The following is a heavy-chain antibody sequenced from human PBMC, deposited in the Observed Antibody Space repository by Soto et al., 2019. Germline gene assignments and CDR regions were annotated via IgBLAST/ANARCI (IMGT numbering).Heavy chain of an antibody. CDR1: GGSISSYY. CDR2: IYYSGST. J-gene: IGHJ6*02. CDR3: AAALGARSYYYYGMDV. Sequence: SETLSLTCTVSGGSISSYYWSWIRQPPGKGLEWIGYIYYSGSTNYNPSLKSRVTISVDTSKNQFSLKLSSVTAAGTAVYYCAAALGARSYYYYGMDVWGQGTTVTVSS. D-gene: IGHD1-26*01. V-gene: IGHV4-59*01.